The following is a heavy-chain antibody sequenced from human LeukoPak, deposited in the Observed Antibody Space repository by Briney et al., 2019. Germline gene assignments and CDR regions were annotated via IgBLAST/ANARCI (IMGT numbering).Heavy chain of an antibody. Sequence: PGGSLRLSCAASGFTFSTYTMYWVRHPPGKRLEWVSIIGSSGGGIHYADSVKGRFTISRDYSKNTLFLQTNSLKAEDTALYYCAKDGLYGDFPGIWGQGTLVIVSS. D-gene: IGHD2-21*02. CDR2: IGSSGGGI. J-gene: IGHJ1*01. CDR1: GFTFSTYT. CDR3: AKDGLYGDFPGI. V-gene: IGHV3-23*01.